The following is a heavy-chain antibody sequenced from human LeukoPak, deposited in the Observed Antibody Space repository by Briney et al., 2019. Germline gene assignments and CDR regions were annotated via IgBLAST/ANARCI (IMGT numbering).Heavy chain of an antibody. J-gene: IGHJ4*02. CDR2: IKQDGSEK. CDR1: GGSISSGGYY. Sequence: ETLSLTCTVSGGSISSGGYYWSWIRQHPGKGLEWVANIKQDGSEKYYVDSVKGRFTISRDNAKNSLYLQMNSLRAEDTAVYYCARDGAGVGATIDYFDYWGQGTLVTVSS. V-gene: IGHV3-7*01. D-gene: IGHD1-26*01. CDR3: ARDGAGVGATIDYFDY.